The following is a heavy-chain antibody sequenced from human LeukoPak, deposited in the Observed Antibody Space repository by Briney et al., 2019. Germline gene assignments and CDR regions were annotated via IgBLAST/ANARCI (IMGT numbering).Heavy chain of an antibody. CDR2: IYYSGDT. J-gene: IGHJ4*02. CDR1: GGSVSSHY. Sequence: PSETLSLTCTFSGGSVSSHYWSWIRQPPGKGLEWIGYIYYSGDTKYNPSLKSRVTVSVDTSKNQFSLKLSSVTAADTAVYYCARARSHYGNFDYWGQGTLVTVSS. CDR3: ARARSHYGNFDY. D-gene: IGHD3-10*01. V-gene: IGHV4-59*02.